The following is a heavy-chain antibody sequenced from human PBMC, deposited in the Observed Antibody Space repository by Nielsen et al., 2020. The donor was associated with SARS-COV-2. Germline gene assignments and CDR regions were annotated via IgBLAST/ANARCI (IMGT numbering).Heavy chain of an antibody. CDR2: IYYSGST. V-gene: IGHV4-59*01. D-gene: IGHD2-15*01. CDR1: GGSISSYY. Sequence: ESLKISCTVSGGSISSYYWSWIRQPPGKGLEWIGYIYYSGSTNYNPSLKSRVTISVDTSKNQFSLKLSSVTAADTAVYYCARLEDYYYYMDVWGKGTTVTVS. CDR3: ARLEDYYYYMDV. J-gene: IGHJ6*03.